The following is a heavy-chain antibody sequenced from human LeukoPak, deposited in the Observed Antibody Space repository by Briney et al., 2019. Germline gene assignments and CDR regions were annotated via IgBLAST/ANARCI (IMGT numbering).Heavy chain of an antibody. J-gene: IGHJ4*02. D-gene: IGHD5-18*01. CDR1: GGSISSGGYS. V-gene: IGHV4-30-2*01. CDR3: ARAGGTAMVGFDY. CDR2: IYHSGST. Sequence: SQTLSLTCAVSGGSISSGGYSWSWIRQPPGKGLEWIGYIYHSGSTHYNPSLKSRVTISVDRSKNQFSLKLSSVTAADTAVYYCARAGGTAMVGFDYWGQGTLVTVSS.